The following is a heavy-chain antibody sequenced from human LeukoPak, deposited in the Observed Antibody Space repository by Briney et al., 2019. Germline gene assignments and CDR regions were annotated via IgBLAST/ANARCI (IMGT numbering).Heavy chain of an antibody. J-gene: IGHJ6*02. CDR2: IYTSGST. CDR1: GGSISSYY. Sequence: PPETLSLTCTVSGGSISSYYWSWIRQPAGKGLEWIGRIYTSGSTNYNPSLKSRVTMSVDTSKNQFSLKLSSVTAADTAVYYCARDRRVVAGTNGMDVWGQGTTVTVSS. V-gene: IGHV4-4*07. D-gene: IGHD6-19*01. CDR3: ARDRRVVAGTNGMDV.